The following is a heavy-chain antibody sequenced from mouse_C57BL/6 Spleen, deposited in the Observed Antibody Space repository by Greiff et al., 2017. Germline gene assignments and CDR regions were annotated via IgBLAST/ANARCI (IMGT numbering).Heavy chain of an antibody. V-gene: IGHV5-4*01. D-gene: IGHD2-4*01. J-gene: IGHJ1*03. CDR3: AREGYDYDSYWYFDV. CDR1: GFTFSSYA. CDR2: ISDGGSYT. Sequence: VKVVESGGGLVKPGGSLKLSCAASGFTFSSYAMSWVRQTPEKRLEWVATISDGGSYTYYPDNVKGRFTISRDNAKNNLYLQMSHLKSEDTAMYYCAREGYDYDSYWYFDVWGTGTTVTVSS.